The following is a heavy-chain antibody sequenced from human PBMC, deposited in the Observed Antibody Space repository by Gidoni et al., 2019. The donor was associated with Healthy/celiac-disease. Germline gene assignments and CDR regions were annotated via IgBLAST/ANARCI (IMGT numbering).Heavy chain of an antibody. V-gene: IGHV4-39*01. CDR2: IYYSGST. Sequence: EWIGSIYYSGSTYYNPSLKSRVTISVDTSKNQFSLKLSSVTAADTAVYYCASPVTNIAAAAKGDYYYYGMDVWGQGTTVTVSS. D-gene: IGHD6-13*01. CDR3: ASPVTNIAAAAKGDYYYYGMDV. J-gene: IGHJ6*02.